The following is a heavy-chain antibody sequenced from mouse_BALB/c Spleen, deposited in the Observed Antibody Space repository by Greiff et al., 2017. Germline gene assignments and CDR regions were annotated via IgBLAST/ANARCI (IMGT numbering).Heavy chain of an antibody. CDR3: ARGEFITTVVATPASWFAY. V-gene: IGHV5-4*02. CDR2: ISDGGSYT. D-gene: IGHD1-1*01. Sequence: EVQLVESGGGLVKPGGSLKLSCAASGFTFSDYYMYWVRQTPEKRLEWVATISDGGSYTYYPDSVKGRFTISRDNAKNNLYLQMSSLKSEDTAMYYCARGEFITTVVATPASWFAYWGQGTLVTVSA. CDR1: GFTFSDYY. J-gene: IGHJ3*01.